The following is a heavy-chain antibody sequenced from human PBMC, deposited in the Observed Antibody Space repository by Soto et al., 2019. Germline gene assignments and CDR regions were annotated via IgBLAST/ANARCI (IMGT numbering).Heavy chain of an antibody. J-gene: IGHJ6*02. CDR2: IIPIFGTV. CDR3: ARGYSRITIFGVVSSISYYGLDI. V-gene: IGHV1-69*06. D-gene: IGHD3-3*01. CDR1: LGTLSSYD. Sequence: SVKVSCKASLGTLSSYDICWVRQAPAEGSEGTGGIIPIFGTVYYAQKLKARVTITEDKSQSTEYMELSTLRSEDTVLCHRARGYSRITIFGVVSSISYYGLDIWGQGTTVTVSS.